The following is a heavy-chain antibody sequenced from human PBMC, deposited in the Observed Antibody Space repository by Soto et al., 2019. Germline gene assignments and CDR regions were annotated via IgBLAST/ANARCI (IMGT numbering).Heavy chain of an antibody. D-gene: IGHD4-4*01. J-gene: IGHJ6*02. CDR1: GFTFSSYW. CDR2: IKQDGSEK. CDR3: ARDRLNYSNYEVYYYGMDV. V-gene: IGHV3-7*05. Sequence: GGSLRLSCAASGFTFSSYWMSWVRQAPGKGLEWVANIKQDGSEKYYVDSVKGRFTISRDNAKNSLYLQMNSLRAEDTAVYYCARDRLNYSNYEVYYYGMDVWGQGTTVTVSS.